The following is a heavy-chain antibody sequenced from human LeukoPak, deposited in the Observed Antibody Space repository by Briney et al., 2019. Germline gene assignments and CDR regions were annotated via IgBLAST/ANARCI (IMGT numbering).Heavy chain of an antibody. Sequence: PGGSLRLSCAASGFTFSSYSMNWVRQAPGKGLEWVSSITSSSSYIYYAVSVKGRFTISRDNAKNSLYLQMNSLRAEDTAVYYCARAVSDFGYSSRGDYFDSWGQGTLVTVSS. CDR2: ITSSSSYI. D-gene: IGHD6-13*01. J-gene: IGHJ4*02. CDR1: GFTFSSYS. V-gene: IGHV3-21*01. CDR3: ARAVSDFGYSSRGDYFDS.